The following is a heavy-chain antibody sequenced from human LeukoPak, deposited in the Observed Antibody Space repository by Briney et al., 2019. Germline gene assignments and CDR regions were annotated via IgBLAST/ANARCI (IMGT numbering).Heavy chain of an antibody. Sequence: GGSLRLSCAASGFTFSSYSMNWVRQAPGKGLEWVSSITSSGRYIYYADSVKGRFTISRDNAENSLYLQMDSLRAEDTAVYYCAELGITMIGGVWGKGTTVTISS. CDR2: ITSSGRYI. J-gene: IGHJ6*04. V-gene: IGHV3-21*01. CDR3: AELGITMIGGV. D-gene: IGHD3-10*02. CDR1: GFTFSSYS.